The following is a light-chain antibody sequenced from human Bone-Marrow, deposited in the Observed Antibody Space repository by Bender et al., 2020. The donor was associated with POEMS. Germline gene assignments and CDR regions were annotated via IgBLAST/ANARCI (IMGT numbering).Light chain of an antibody. CDR2: KDT. Sequence: SDELTQPPTVSVSPGQTAKITCSGDALASRYAYWYQVKPGQAPILVIYKDTERPSGIPGRFSGTTSGTTVTLTITGVRAEDEADYYCQSADSSGLHYVFGAGTQVTVL. CDR1: ALASRY. CDR3: QSADSSGLHYV. J-gene: IGLJ1*01. V-gene: IGLV3-25*03.